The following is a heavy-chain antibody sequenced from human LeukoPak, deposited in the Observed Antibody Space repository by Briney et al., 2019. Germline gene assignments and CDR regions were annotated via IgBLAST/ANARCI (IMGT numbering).Heavy chain of an antibody. CDR1: GFTFGDYA. D-gene: IGHD5-18*01. Sequence: PGGSLRLSCTTPGFTFGDYAMNWVRQAPGKGLEWVAFIGSKAYGGTTDYAASVKGRFTISRDDSKSIAYLQMNSLKTEDTAVYYCVRRYSYAYGYFDSWGQGTLVTVSS. CDR2: IGSKAYGGTT. J-gene: IGHJ4*02. CDR3: VRRYSYAYGYFDS. V-gene: IGHV3-49*04.